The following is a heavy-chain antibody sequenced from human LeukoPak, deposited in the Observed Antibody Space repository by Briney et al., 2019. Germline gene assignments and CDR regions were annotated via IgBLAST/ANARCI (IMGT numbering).Heavy chain of an antibody. CDR1: GFTFSSYA. J-gene: IGHJ4*02. CDR2: ISGSGGST. D-gene: IGHD5-18*01. V-gene: IGHV3-23*01. Sequence: GGSLRLSCAASGFTFSSYAMSWVRQAPGKGLEWVSAISGSGGSTYYADSVKGRFTISRDNSKNTLYLQMNSLRAEDTAVYYCAKPGIQLWLPNYFDYWGQGTLVTVFS. CDR3: AKPGIQLWLPNYFDY.